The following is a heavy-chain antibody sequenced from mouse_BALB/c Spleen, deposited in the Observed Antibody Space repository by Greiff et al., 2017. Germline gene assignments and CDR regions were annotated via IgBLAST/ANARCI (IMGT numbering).Heavy chain of an antibody. CDR2: IWSDGST. J-gene: IGHJ4*01. CDR3: ARLNSSSYAMDY. D-gene: IGHD1-1*01. V-gene: IGHV2-6-2*01. CDR1: GFSLTSYG. Sequence: QVQLQQSGPDLVAPSQSLSITCTVSGFSLTSYGVHWVRQPPGKGLEWLVVIWSDGSTTYNSALKSRLSISKDNSKSQVFLKMNSLQTDDTAMYYCARLNSSSYAMDYWGQGTSVTVSS.